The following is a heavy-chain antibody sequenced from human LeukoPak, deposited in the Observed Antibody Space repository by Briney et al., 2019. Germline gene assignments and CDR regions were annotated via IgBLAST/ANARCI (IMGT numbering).Heavy chain of an antibody. V-gene: IGHV4-59*01. CDR3: ARVPLQLSAMDV. Sequence: PSETLSLTCTVSGGPISSYYWSWIRQPPGKGLEWIGYIYYSGSTNYNPSLKSRVTISVDTSKNQFSLKLSSVTAADTAVYYCARVPLQLSAMDVWDKGTTVTVSS. D-gene: IGHD5-18*01. CDR1: GGPISSYY. J-gene: IGHJ6*03. CDR2: IYYSGST.